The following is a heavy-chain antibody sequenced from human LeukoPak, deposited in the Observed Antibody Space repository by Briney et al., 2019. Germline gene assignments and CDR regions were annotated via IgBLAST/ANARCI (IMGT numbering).Heavy chain of an antibody. Sequence: GGSLRLSCAASGFTFSSYSMNWVRQAPGKGLEWVSSISSSSSYIYYADSVKGRFTISRDNAKKSLYLKMNSLRAEDTAVYYCAKGVQHYDILTAYYTPPTSDYWGQGTLVTVSS. V-gene: IGHV3-21*04. D-gene: IGHD3-9*01. CDR2: ISSSSSYI. CDR3: AKGVQHYDILTAYYTPPTSDY. J-gene: IGHJ4*02. CDR1: GFTFSSYS.